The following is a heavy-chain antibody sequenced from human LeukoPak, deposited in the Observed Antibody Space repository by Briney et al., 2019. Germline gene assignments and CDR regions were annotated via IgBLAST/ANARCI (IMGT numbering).Heavy chain of an antibody. CDR2: INPSGGST. J-gene: IGHJ4*02. Sequence: ASVKVPCKASGGTFSSYAISWVRQAPGQGLEWMGIINPSGGSTSYAQKFQGRVTMTRDTSTSTVYMELSSLRSEDTAVYYCITAVAGNWGQGTLVTVSS. V-gene: IGHV1-46*01. CDR1: GGTFSSYA. CDR3: ITAVAGN. D-gene: IGHD6-19*01.